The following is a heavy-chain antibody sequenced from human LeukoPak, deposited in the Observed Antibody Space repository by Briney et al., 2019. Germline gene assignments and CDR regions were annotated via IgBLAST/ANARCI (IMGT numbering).Heavy chain of an antibody. D-gene: IGHD6-6*01. CDR1: GGSLNGYY. CDR3: ARPSGYSSSSWAFDI. Sequence: SETLSLTCAVYGGSLNGYYWSWIRQPPGKGLEWIGEGGNSGGTKFNPSLKSRVTISVDTSKNQFSLKLSSVTAADTAVYYCARPSGYSSSSWAFDIWGQGTMVTVSS. V-gene: IGHV4-34*01. J-gene: IGHJ3*02. CDR2: GGNSGGT.